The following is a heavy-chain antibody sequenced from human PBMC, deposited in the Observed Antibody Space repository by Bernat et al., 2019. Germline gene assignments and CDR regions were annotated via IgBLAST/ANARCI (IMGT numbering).Heavy chain of an antibody. J-gene: IGHJ3*02. Sequence: QVQLVQSGAEVKKPGASVKVSCKASGYTFTSYDINWVRQATGQGLEWMGWMNPNSGNTGYAQKFQGRVTMTRNTYISTAYMELSSLRSEDTAVYYCAVLGYCSSTSCYARAFDIWGQGTMVTVSS. CDR3: AVLGYCSSTSCYARAFDI. D-gene: IGHD2-2*01. CDR2: MNPNSGNT. CDR1: GYTFTSYD. V-gene: IGHV1-8*01.